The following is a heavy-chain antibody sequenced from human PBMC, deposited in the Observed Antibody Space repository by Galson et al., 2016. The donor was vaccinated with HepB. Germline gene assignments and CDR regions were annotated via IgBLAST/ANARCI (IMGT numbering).Heavy chain of an antibody. Sequence: ETLSLTCSVSGASISHYDWNWIRQSPGKGLEWIGHIHYTGHTYYNPSLRSRVTISFDTSKNQFSLSLSSVTAADAAVYYCARRRDMGSVDDFSELYWLDPWGQGTLVTVSS. CDR2: IHYTGHT. J-gene: IGHJ5*02. V-gene: IGHV4-59*08. D-gene: IGHD3/OR15-3a*01. CDR1: GASISHYD. CDR3: ARRRDMGSVDDFSELYWLDP.